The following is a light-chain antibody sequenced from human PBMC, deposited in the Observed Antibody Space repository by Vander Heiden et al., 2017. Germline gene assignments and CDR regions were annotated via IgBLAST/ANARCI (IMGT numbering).Light chain of an antibody. CDR1: QSVSSN. CDR2: GAS. CDR3: QQYKNWPPYT. J-gene: IGKJ2*01. V-gene: IGKV3-15*01. Sequence: EIVMTQSPPTLSVSPGERATLSCRASQSVSSNLAWYQQKPGQAPRLLIYGASTRATGIPARFSGSGSGTDFTLTISSLQSEDFAVYYCQQYKNWPPYTFGQGTKMEIK.